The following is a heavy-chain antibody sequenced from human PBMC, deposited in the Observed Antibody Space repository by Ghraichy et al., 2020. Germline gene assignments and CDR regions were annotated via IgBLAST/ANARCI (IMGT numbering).Heavy chain of an antibody. J-gene: IGHJ4*02. V-gene: IGHV3-74*01. D-gene: IGHD6-19*01. Sequence: GGSLRLSCAASGFTFSSYSMHWVRQAPGKGLVWVSRINSDGSSTSYADSVKGRFTISRDNAKNTLYLQMNSLRAEDTAVYYCAMQRGGADSSGWYDYFDYWGQGTLVTVSS. CDR2: INSDGSST. CDR3: AMQRGGADSSGWYDYFDY. CDR1: GFTFSSYS.